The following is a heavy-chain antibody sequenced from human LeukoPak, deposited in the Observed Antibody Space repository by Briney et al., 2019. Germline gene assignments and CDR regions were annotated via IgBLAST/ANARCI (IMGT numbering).Heavy chain of an antibody. Sequence: GGSLRLSCAVSGFTFSSYDMSWVRQAPGKGLEWVSGISGSGGSTYYADSVKGRFTISRDTSKNALYLQMNSLRVEDTAVYYCAKTGYYYGSGSWATEYWGQGTLVTVSS. J-gene: IGHJ4*02. CDR3: AKTGYYYGSGSWATEY. D-gene: IGHD3-10*01. CDR1: GFTFSSYD. CDR2: ISGSGGST. V-gene: IGHV3-23*01.